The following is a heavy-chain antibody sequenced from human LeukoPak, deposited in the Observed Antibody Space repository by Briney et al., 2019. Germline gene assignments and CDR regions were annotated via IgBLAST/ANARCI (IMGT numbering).Heavy chain of an antibody. Sequence: GESLKISRKGSGYSFTSYWIGWGRQMPGKGLEWMGIIYPGDSDTRYSPSFQGQVTISADKSISTAYLQWSSLKASDTAMYYCARHSGYYDSSGYYWLHYFDYWGQGTLVTVSS. CDR1: GYSFTSYW. CDR3: ARHSGYYDSSGYYWLHYFDY. V-gene: IGHV5-51*01. CDR2: IYPGDSDT. D-gene: IGHD3-22*01. J-gene: IGHJ4*02.